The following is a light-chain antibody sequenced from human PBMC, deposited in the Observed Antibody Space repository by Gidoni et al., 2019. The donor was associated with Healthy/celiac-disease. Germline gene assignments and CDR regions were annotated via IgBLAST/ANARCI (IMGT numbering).Light chain of an antibody. CDR1: SSDVGGYNY. CDR3: SSYTSSSHYYV. J-gene: IGLJ1*01. Sequence: QSALTQPASVSGSPGQSITISCTGTSSDVGGYNYVSWYQQHPGKAPKLMIYDVSNRPSGVSNRFSGSKSGNTASLTISGLQAEDEADYYCSSYTSSSHYYVFGTGTKVTVL. CDR2: DVS. V-gene: IGLV2-14*01.